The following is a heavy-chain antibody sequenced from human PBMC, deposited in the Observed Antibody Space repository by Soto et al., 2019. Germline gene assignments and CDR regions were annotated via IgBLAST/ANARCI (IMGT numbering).Heavy chain of an antibody. D-gene: IGHD5-12*01. J-gene: IGHJ4*02. CDR1: GFSLSTRGVG. CDR2: IFWDDDK. V-gene: IGHV2-5*02. Sequence: QITLKESGPTLVKPTQTLTLTCTFSGFSLSTRGVGVAWIRQPPGKALEWLALIFWDDDKWYSPSLRSRLTITEDTSKTQVVLTITNMDPVDTATYYCAHRPRGYAYYFDYWCQGTLVTVSS. CDR3: AHRPRGYAYYFDY.